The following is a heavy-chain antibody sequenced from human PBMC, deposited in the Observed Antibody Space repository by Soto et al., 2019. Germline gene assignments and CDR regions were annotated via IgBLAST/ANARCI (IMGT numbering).Heavy chain of an antibody. Sequence: TLPLPCSVARSSISSGDYYWSWIRQPPGQGLEWLGYISSSGRTYSSTSLWRRLTLLLHTSQNKFSLNWRPVTSAATAVYFSARLKGGDILTSSPPPNWFDPWGRGTLVTVSS. CDR3: ARLKGGDILTSSPPPNWFDP. CDR1: RSSISSGDYY. V-gene: IGHV4-30-4*01. D-gene: IGHD3-9*01. CDR2: ISSSGRT. J-gene: IGHJ5*02.